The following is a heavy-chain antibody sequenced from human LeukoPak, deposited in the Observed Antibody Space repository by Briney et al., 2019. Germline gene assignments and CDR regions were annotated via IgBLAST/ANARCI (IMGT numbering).Heavy chain of an antibody. V-gene: IGHV3-74*01. CDR3: AKDLSNWNDVTSPDY. D-gene: IGHD1-1*01. CDR1: GFTFSRYW. Sequence: PGGALRLSCAASGFTFSRYWMHWVRQAPGKGLVWVSRINNEGSTTHYADSVKGRFTISRDNAKNTLYLQMNSLRSEDTALYYCAKDLSNWNDVTSPDYWGQGTLVTVSS. J-gene: IGHJ4*02. CDR2: INNEGSTT.